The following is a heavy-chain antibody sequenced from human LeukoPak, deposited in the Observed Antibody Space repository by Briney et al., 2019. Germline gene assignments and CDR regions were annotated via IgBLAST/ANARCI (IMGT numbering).Heavy chain of an antibody. V-gene: IGHV4-4*02. Sequence: SETLSLTCAVSGGSISSSNWWSWVRQPPGKGLEWIGEIYHSGSTNYNPSLMSRVTISVDKSKNQFSLKLSSVTAADTAVYYCARAGYSSGWSGAFDIWGQGTMVTVSS. CDR2: IYHSGST. CDR1: GGSISSSNW. J-gene: IGHJ3*02. D-gene: IGHD6-19*01. CDR3: ARAGYSSGWSGAFDI.